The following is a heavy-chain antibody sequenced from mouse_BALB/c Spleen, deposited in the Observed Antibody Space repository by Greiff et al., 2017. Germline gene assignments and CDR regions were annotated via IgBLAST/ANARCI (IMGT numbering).Heavy chain of an antibody. V-gene: IGHV2-2*01. CDR3: AKTHYYGYDAMDY. J-gene: IGHJ4*01. CDR1: GFSLTSYG. D-gene: IGHD1-2*01. Sequence: VQLKESGPGLVQPSQSLSITCTVSGFSLTSYGVHWVRQSPGKGLEWLGVIWSGGSTDYNAAFISRLSISKDNSKSQVFFKMNSLQADDTAIYYCAKTHYYGYDAMDYWGQGTSVTVSS. CDR2: IWSGGST.